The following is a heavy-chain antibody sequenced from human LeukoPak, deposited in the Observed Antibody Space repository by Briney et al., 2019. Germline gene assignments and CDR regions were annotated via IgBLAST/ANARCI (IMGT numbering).Heavy chain of an antibody. V-gene: IGHV4-39*07. Sequence: PSETLSLTCTVSGGSISSSSYYWGWIRQPPGKGLEWIGCIYYSGSTYYNPSLKSRVTISVDTSKNQFSLKLSSVTAADTAVYYCARGTPYGSGSYLYYFDYWGQGTLVTVSS. CDR2: IYYSGST. D-gene: IGHD3-10*01. CDR1: GGSISSSSYY. J-gene: IGHJ4*02. CDR3: ARGTPYGSGSYLYYFDY.